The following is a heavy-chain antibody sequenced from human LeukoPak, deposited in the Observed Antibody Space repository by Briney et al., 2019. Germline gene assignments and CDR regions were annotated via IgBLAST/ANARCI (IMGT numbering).Heavy chain of an antibody. CDR2: VSYDERNK. D-gene: IGHD3-16*01. CDR1: GFSFSDSA. J-gene: IGHJ5*02. Sequence: GGSLRLSCVASGFSFSDSAMYWVRQAPGKGLEWVAVVSYDERNKYYAEPVKGRFTISRDNSKNTVYLEMRSLRPEDTAVYYCAKDPDDSHRGDPWGQGTLVTVSS. CDR3: AKDPDDSHRGDP. V-gene: IGHV3-30*04.